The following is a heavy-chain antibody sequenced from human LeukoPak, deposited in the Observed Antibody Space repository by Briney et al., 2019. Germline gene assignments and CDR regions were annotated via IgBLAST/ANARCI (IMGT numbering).Heavy chain of an antibody. D-gene: IGHD2/OR15-2a*01. V-gene: IGHV3-53*01. CDR1: GLSVSNNY. CDR3: ARVVIVTPTDYFDY. Sequence: GSLRLSCAASGLSVSNNYMSWVRQAPGKGLEWLAVIYSDGSPYYADSLKGRFTISRDNSKNTLFLQMNSLRAEDTAVYFCARVVIVTPTDYFDYWGQGTLVTVSS. CDR2: IYSDGSP. J-gene: IGHJ4*02.